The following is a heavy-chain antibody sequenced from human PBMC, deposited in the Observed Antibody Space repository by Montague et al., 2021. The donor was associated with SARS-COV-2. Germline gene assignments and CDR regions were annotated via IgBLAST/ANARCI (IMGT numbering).Heavy chain of an antibody. D-gene: IGHD3-22*01. J-gene: IGHJ3*01. Sequence: SETLSLTCSVSGVSVNNNYWAWIRQTPEKGLEWIGYIYYTGSTNSNPSLRNRITISIDTSANQFSLKLRSVTPADTAVYCCVRDFYDSSDYFQGTFDVWGHGTVVSVSS. V-gene: IGHV4-59*02. CDR2: IYYTGST. CDR1: GVSVNNNY. CDR3: VRDFYDSSDYFQGTFDV.